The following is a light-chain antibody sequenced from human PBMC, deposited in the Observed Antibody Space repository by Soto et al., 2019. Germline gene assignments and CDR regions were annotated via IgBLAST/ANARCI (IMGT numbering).Light chain of an antibody. CDR3: QQHDSLPIT. Sequence: EIVLKQSPGTLSLSPGERATLSCRASQSVSSSYLAWYQQKPGQAPRLLIYGASSRATGIPDRFSGAGSGTDFTLTISRLEPEDFALYYCQQHDSLPITFGQGTRLEIK. V-gene: IGKV3-20*01. CDR1: QSVSSSY. CDR2: GAS. J-gene: IGKJ5*01.